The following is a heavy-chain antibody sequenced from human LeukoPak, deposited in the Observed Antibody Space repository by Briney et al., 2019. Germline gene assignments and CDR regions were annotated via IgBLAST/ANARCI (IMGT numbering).Heavy chain of an antibody. CDR1: GGSISSYY. CDR3: ARAFYDSSLGWFDP. V-gene: IGHV4-59*08. D-gene: IGHD3-22*01. J-gene: IGHJ5*02. CDR2: IYYSGST. Sequence: SETLSLTCTVSGGSISSYYWSWVRQPPGKGLEWIGYIYYSGSTNYNPSLKSRVTISVDTSKNQFSLKLSSVTAADTAVYYCARAFYDSSLGWFDPWGQGTLVTVSS.